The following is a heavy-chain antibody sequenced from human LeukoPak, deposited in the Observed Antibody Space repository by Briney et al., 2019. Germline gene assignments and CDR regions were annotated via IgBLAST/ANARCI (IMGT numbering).Heavy chain of an antibody. D-gene: IGHD1-26*01. CDR2: ISSSGSTI. V-gene: IGHV3-48*03. CDR1: GFTFSSYE. Sequence: PGGSLRLSCAASGFTFSSYEMNWVRQAPGKGLEWVSYISSSGSTIYYADSVKGRFTISRDNAKNSLYLQMNSLRAEDTAVYYCARVGASKIDYWGQGTLVTVSS. CDR3: ARVGASKIDY. J-gene: IGHJ4*02.